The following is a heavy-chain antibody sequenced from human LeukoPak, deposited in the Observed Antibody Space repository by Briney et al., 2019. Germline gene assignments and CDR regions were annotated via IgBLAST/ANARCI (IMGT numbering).Heavy chain of an antibody. V-gene: IGHV3-7*01. CDR2: IKEHGSQT. CDR3: ARRRPGYCIDY. J-gene: IGHJ4*02. Sequence: PAGSLRLSCAASGFTFNTWISWFRQAPGKGLEWVANIKEHGSQTYYEDSVKGRFTISRDTSQNSLYLKMNCLRAEDTAVYYCARRRPGYCIDYWGQGTLVTVSS. D-gene: IGHD2-8*02. CDR1: GFTFNTW.